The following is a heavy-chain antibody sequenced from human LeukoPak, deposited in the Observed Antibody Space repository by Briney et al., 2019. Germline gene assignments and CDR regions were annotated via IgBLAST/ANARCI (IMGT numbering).Heavy chain of an antibody. D-gene: IGHD3-22*01. J-gene: IGHJ4*02. CDR1: GLTFSSYW. CDR2: MNQDGSQR. V-gene: IGHV3-7*05. CDR3: ARVYSSLWAPSFDY. Sequence: PGGSLRLSCVASGLTFSSYWMNWVRQAPGKGLEWVANMNQDGSQRNYVGSVKGRFTISRDNAKNSLFLQMNSLRAEDTAVYYCARVYSSLWAPSFDYWGQGALVTVSS.